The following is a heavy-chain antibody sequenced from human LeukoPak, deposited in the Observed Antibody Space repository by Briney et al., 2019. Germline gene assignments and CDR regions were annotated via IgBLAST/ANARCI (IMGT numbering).Heavy chain of an antibody. CDR3: ARDSAAGPRFDP. CDR1: GFTFSSYS. CDR2: ISSSSSYI. J-gene: IGHJ5*02. V-gene: IGHV3-21*01. Sequence: GGSLRLSCAASGFTFSSYSMNWVRQAPGKGLEWVSSISSSSSYIYYADSVKGRFTISRDNAKNSLYLQMNSLRAEDTAVYYCARDSAAGPRFDPWGQGTLVTVSS. D-gene: IGHD6-13*01.